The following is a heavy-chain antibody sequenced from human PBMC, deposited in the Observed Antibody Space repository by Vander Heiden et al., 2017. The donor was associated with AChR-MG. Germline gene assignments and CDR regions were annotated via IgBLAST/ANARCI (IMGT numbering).Heavy chain of an antibody. V-gene: IGHV1-69*01. CDR3: ARGGVVVPAAPPPNWFDP. J-gene: IGHJ5*02. CDR1: GGTFSSYS. CDR2: IIPIFGTA. Sequence: QVQLVQSGAEVKKPGSSVTVSCKASGGTFSSYSISWVRQAPGQGLEWMGGIIPIFGTANYAQKFQGRVTITADESTSTAYMELSSLRSEDTAVYYCARGGVVVPAAPPPNWFDPWGQGTLVTVSS. D-gene: IGHD2-2*01.